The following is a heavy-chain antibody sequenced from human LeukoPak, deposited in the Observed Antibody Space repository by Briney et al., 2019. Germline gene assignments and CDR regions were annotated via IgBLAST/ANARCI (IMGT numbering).Heavy chain of an antibody. V-gene: IGHV3-23*01. CDR2: IFPSGGEI. J-gene: IGHJ4*02. Sequence: PGGSLRLSCVASGFTFSTFAMIWVRQPPGKGLEWVSSIFPSGGEIRYADSVRGRFTISRDNSKSILSLQMNSLRAEDTATYYCATYRQVLLPFESWGQGTLVTVSS. CDR1: GFTFSTFA. CDR3: ATYRQVLLPFES. D-gene: IGHD5-18*01.